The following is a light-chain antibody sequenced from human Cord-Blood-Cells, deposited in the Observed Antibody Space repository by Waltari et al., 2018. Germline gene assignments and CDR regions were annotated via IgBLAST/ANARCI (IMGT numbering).Light chain of an antibody. V-gene: IGLV2-14*01. CDR1: SRDCAGYTY. CDR2: EVS. Sequence: QSALTQPASASGSPGQSLTTSRTGTSRDCAGYTYVPWYQQHPGKAPKLMIYEVSNRPSGVSNRFSGSKSGNTASLTISGLQAEDEADYYCSSYTSSSTLVFGGGTKLTVL. CDR3: SSYTSSSTLV. J-gene: IGLJ2*01.